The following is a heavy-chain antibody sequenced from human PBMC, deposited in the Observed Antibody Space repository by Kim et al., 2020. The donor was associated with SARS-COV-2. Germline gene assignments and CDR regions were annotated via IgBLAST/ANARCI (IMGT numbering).Heavy chain of an antibody. V-gene: IGHV3-33*01. CDR3: ATEYSSSSAFDY. J-gene: IGHJ4*02. Sequence: GGSLRLSCAASGFTFSTYGMHWVRQAPGKGLEWVAMIWNDGSNKYYADSMKGRFTIYRDNSKNTLYLQMTSLRAEDTAVYYCATEYSSSSAFDYWGQGTLVTISS. D-gene: IGHD6-6*01. CDR2: IWNDGSNK. CDR1: GFTFSTYG.